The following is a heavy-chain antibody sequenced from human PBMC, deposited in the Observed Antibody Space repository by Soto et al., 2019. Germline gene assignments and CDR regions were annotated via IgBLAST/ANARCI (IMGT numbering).Heavy chain of an antibody. CDR3: GGVRGYRGYIFDY. J-gene: IGHJ4*02. CDR1: GFIFSTYG. V-gene: IGHV3-33*01. Sequence: PGGSLRLSCEVSGFIFSTYGMHWVRQAPGKGLEWVAVIWSDGSNKYYADSVKGRFTISRDNSKNTLYLQMNSLGAEDSAVYYCGGVRGYRGYIFDYWGQGTVVTVSS. CDR2: IWSDGSNK. D-gene: IGHD3-16*02.